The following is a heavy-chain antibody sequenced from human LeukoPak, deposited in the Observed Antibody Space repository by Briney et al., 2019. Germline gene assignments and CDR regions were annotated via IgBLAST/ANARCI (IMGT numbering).Heavy chain of an antibody. CDR2: IYFSGST. CDR1: GGSISTYY. V-gene: IGHV4-59*01. J-gene: IGHJ4*02. CDR3: AGYSSGWYVDY. Sequence: SETLSLTCTVSGGSISTYYWSWIRQPPGKGLEWTGYIYFSGSTDYNPSLKSRVIISVDTSNNQFSLKLSSVTAADTAAYYCAGYSSGWYVDYWGQGTLVTVSS. D-gene: IGHD6-19*01.